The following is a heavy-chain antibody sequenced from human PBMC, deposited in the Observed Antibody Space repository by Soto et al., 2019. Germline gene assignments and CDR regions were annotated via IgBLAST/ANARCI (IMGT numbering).Heavy chain of an antibody. CDR3: ARVGDYYDSSGYSLDGMDV. J-gene: IGHJ6*02. CDR1: GFTVSSNY. V-gene: IGHV3-66*01. D-gene: IGHD3-22*01. Sequence: PGGSLRLSCAASGFTVSSNYMSWVRQAPGKGLEWVSVIYSGGSTYYADSVKGRFTISRDNSKNTLYLQMNSLRAEDTAVYYCARVGDYYDSSGYSLDGMDVWGQGTTVTVSS. CDR2: IYSGGST.